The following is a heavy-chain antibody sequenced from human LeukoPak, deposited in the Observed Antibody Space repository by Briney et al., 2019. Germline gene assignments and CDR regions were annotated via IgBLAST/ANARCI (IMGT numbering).Heavy chain of an antibody. Sequence: SETLSLTFAVYGGSFSGYYWSWIRQPPGKGLEWIGEINHSGSTNYNPSLESRVTISVDTSKNQFSLKLSSVTAADTAVYYCARRGSSGWSYWGQGTLVTVSS. V-gene: IGHV4-34*01. J-gene: IGHJ4*02. CDR1: GGSFSGYY. CDR3: ARRGSSGWSY. CDR2: INHSGST. D-gene: IGHD6-19*01.